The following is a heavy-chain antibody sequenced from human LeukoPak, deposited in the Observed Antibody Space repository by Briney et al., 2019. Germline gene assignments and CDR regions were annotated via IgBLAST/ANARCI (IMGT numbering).Heavy chain of an antibody. V-gene: IGHV4-59*08. Sequence: SETLSLTCTVSGASISSYYWSWIRQPPGKGLEWITYIHYSGRTHYNPSLKSRVTISVDTSKNQFSLKLSSVTAADTAVYYCVSQTALPYFDLLLGDGPGYFDYWGQGTLVTVSS. CDR3: VSQTALPYFDLLLGDGPGYFDY. CDR2: IHYSGRT. CDR1: GASISSYY. J-gene: IGHJ4*02. D-gene: IGHD3-9*01.